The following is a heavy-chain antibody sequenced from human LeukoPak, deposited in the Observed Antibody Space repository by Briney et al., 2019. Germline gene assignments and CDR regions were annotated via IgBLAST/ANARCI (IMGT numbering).Heavy chain of an antibody. CDR2: ISWDGIIK. Sequence: GGSLRLSCAVSGFTFRNYAIHWVRQTPGKGLEWVAFISWDGIIKYYADSVKGRFTISRDNSQNTLDLQMNGLRTEDTAVYYCARDLSERYSTDYWGQGTLVAVSS. V-gene: IGHV3-30-3*01. CDR3: ARDLSERYSTDY. J-gene: IGHJ4*02. CDR1: GFTFRNYA. D-gene: IGHD1-26*01.